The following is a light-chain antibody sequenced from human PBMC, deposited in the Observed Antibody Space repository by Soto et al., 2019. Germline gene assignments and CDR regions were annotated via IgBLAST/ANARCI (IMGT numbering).Light chain of an antibody. Sequence: DIQMTQSPSSLSASVGDRVTITCRASQSISSWLAWYQQKPGKAPKLLIYDASSLESGVPSRFSGSGSGTEFTLTISSLQPDDFATYYCQQYNSYRTVGQGTKVDNK. V-gene: IGKV1-5*01. CDR3: QQYNSYRT. J-gene: IGKJ1*01. CDR2: DAS. CDR1: QSISSW.